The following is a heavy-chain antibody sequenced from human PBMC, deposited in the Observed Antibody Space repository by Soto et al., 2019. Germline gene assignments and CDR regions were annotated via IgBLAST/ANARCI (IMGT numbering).Heavy chain of an antibody. CDR3: ARTRSFTLGFYYDGMDV. J-gene: IGHJ6*02. CDR2: IYPGDSDT. CDR1: GYSFASYW. V-gene: IGHV5-51*01. Sequence: GESLKISFQGSGYSFASYWIGWVRQMPGKDLEWMGIIYPGDSDTRYSPSFQGQVTISADKSLRTAYLQWTSLKASDTALYYCARTRSFTLGFYYDGMDVWGQGTTVTVS. D-gene: IGHD6-6*01.